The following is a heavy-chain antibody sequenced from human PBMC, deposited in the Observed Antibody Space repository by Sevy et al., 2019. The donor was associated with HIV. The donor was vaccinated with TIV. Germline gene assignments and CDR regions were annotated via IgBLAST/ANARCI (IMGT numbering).Heavy chain of an antibody. CDR2: IYSGGST. J-gene: IGHJ6*02. Sequence: GSLRLSCAASGFTVSSNYMSWVRQAPGKGLEWVSVIYSGGSTYYADSVKGRFTISRDNSKNTLYLQMNSLRAEDTAVYYCARVNCSGGSCYYYYSMDVWGQGTTVTVSS. V-gene: IGHV3-53*01. CDR1: GFTVSSNY. D-gene: IGHD2-15*01. CDR3: ARVNCSGGSCYYYYSMDV.